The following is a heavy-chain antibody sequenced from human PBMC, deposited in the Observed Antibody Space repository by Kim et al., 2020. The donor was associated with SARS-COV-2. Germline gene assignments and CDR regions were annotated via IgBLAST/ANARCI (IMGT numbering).Heavy chain of an antibody. D-gene: IGHD6-19*01. J-gene: IGHJ4*02. Sequence: GGSLRLSCAASGFTFSSYAMHWVRQAPGKGLEWVAVISYDGSNKYYADSVKGRFTISRDNSKNTLYLQMNSLRAEDTAVYYCARPPVETPDSSFSGYWGQGTLVTVSS. CDR3: ARPPVETPDSSFSGY. V-gene: IGHV3-30*04. CDR2: ISYDGSNK. CDR1: GFTFSSYA.